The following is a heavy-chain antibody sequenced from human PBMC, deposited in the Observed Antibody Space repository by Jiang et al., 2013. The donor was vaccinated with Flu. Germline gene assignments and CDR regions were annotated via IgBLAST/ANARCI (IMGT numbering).Heavy chain of an antibody. CDR1: GFSLSTSGVG. CDR2: IYWDDDK. Sequence: PTQTLTLTCTFSGFSLSTSGVGVGWIRQPPGKALEWLALIYWDDDKRYSPSLKSRLTITKDTSKNQVVLTMTNMDPVDTATYYCAHSRYCSSTSCRNWFDPWGQGTLVTVSS. D-gene: IGHD2-2*01. V-gene: IGHV2-5*02. CDR3: AHSRYCSSTSCRNWFDP. J-gene: IGHJ5*02.